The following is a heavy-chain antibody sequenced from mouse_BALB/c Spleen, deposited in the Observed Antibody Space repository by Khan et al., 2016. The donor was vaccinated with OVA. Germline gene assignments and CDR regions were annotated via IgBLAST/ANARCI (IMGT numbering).Heavy chain of an antibody. V-gene: IGHV2-6-4*01. Sequence: QVQLQQSGPGLVAPSQSLSITCTASGFSLSNYNIHWVRQPPGKGLEWLGMIWGGGGTDYYSTLKSRLSISKDNSKSQVFLKMNSLQTDDTAMYYCDRAYYRYDGYYAMDYWGQGTSVTVSS. D-gene: IGHD2-14*01. CDR3: DRAYYRYDGYYAMDY. CDR1: GFSLSNYN. CDR2: IWGGGGT. J-gene: IGHJ4*01.